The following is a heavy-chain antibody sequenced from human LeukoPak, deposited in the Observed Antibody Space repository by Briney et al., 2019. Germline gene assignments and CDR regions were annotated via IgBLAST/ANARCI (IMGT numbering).Heavy chain of an antibody. V-gene: IGHV3-21*01. CDR2: ISVRSNYI. CDR3: VRLRRNSDSSGYYYYYDY. D-gene: IGHD3-22*01. Sequence: PGRSLRLSCAPSGYTFSSFSVNWVRQAPGKGLEWVSYISVRSNYIYYADSVGGRFSISRDDARNLLYLQMNSLRAECTAVYYCVRLRRNSDSSGYYYYYDYWGQGTLVTVSS. J-gene: IGHJ4*02. CDR1: GYTFSSFS.